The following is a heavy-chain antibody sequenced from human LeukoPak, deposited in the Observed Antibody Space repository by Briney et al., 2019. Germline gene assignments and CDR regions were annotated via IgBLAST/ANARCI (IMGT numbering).Heavy chain of an antibody. CDR3: AKALGYYYDSSGPFDY. J-gene: IGHJ4*02. Sequence: PGGSLRLSCAASGFTFSSYWMSWVRQAPGKGLEWVSAISGSGGSTYYADSVKGRFTISRDNSKNTLYLQMNSLRAEDTAVYYCAKALGYYYDSSGPFDYWGQGTLVTVSS. CDR2: ISGSGGST. CDR1: GFTFSSYW. V-gene: IGHV3-23*01. D-gene: IGHD3-22*01.